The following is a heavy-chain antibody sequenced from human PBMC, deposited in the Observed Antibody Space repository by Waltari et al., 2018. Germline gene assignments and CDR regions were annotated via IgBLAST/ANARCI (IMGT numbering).Heavy chain of an antibody. Sequence: QVQLQESGPGLVKPSQTLSLTCTVSGGSISSGSYYWSWIRQPAGKGLEWIGRIYTSGSTNYNPSLKSRVTISVDTSKNQFSLKLSSVTAADTAVYYCARESLPHSSGWGAWVDYWGQGTLVTVSS. CDR2: IYTSGST. D-gene: IGHD6-19*01. J-gene: IGHJ4*02. V-gene: IGHV4-61*02. CDR1: GGSISSGSYY. CDR3: ARESLPHSSGWGAWVDY.